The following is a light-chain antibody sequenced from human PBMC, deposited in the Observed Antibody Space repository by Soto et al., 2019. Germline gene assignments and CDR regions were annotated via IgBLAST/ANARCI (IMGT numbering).Light chain of an antibody. J-gene: IGKJ1*01. CDR1: QSLVHSDGNTY. CDR2: KVS. V-gene: IGKV2-30*02. CDR3: MQGTHWPLT. Sequence: DVVMPQSPLSLPVTLGQPASISCRSSQSLVHSDGNTYLNWFQQRPGQSPRRLIYKVSNRDSGVPDRLSGSGSGTDFTLKISRVEPEDVGVYYCMQGTHWPLTFGQGTKVEIK.